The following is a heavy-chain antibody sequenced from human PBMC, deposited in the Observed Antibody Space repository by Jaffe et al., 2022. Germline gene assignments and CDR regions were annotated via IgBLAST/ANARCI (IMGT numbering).Heavy chain of an antibody. CDR2: IYPGDSDI. J-gene: IGHJ4*02. D-gene: IGHD2-8*01. CDR1: GYTFTDYW. Sequence: EVQLVQSGAEVKKPGESLKISCQASGYTFTDYWIGWVRQMPGKGLEWMGIIYPGDSDIRYSPSFQGQVTISADKSISTAYLQWSSLKASDSAVYYCAIHSRYCSTASCYEIGGHWGQGTLVTVSS. V-gene: IGHV5-51*01. CDR3: AIHSRYCSTASCYEIGGH.